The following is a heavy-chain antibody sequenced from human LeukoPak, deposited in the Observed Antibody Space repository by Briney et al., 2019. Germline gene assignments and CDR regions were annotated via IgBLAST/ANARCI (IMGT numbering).Heavy chain of an antibody. CDR3: ARCYYGSGSYYTYYYGMDV. J-gene: IGHJ6*02. CDR1: GSTFTSYY. D-gene: IGHD3-10*01. Sequence: GASVKVSCKASGSTFTSYYMHWVRQAPGQGLEWMGIINPSGGSTSYAQKFQGRVTMTRDTSTSTVYMELSSLRSEDTAVYYCARCYYGSGSYYTYYYGMDVWGQGTTVTVSS. V-gene: IGHV1-46*01. CDR2: INPSGGST.